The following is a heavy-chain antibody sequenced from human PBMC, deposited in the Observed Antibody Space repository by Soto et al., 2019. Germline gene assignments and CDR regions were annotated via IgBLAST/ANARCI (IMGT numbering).Heavy chain of an antibody. D-gene: IGHD2-2*01. J-gene: IGHJ6*02. CDR2: IYHSGST. V-gene: IGHV4-4*02. CDR1: GGSISSSNW. Sequence: SETLSLTCAVSGGSISSSNWWSWVRQPPGKGLEWIGEIYHSGSTNYNPSLKSRVTISVDKSKNQFSLKLSSVTAADTAVYYCARERDCSSTSCYGTYYYYYGMDVWVQGTTVT. CDR3: ARERDCSSTSCYGTYYYYYGMDV.